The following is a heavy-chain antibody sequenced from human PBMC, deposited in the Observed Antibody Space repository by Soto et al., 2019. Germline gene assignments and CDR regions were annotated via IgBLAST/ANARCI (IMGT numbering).Heavy chain of an antibody. CDR1: GGTFPSYY. J-gene: IGHJ5*02. D-gene: IGHD3-10*01. CDR2: IKPKGGST. CDR3: ASSVWGVYGIIIEGTNWFAP. Sequence: ASVKVSCKAPGGTFPSYYMHWVLQAPGHGLEWMGVIKPKGGSTRLAQKFQGRVTLTRDTSTRKVDMELRGLRCGDTGVCYCASSVWGVYGIIIEGTNWFAPW. V-gene: IGHV1-46*01.